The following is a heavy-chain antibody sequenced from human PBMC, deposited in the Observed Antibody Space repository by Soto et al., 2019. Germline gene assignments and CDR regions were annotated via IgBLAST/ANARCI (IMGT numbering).Heavy chain of an antibody. CDR2: ISAGGGSP. CDR3: AKDGDFYEFVSGYYLTGNYFDY. J-gene: IGHJ4*02. Sequence: GGSLRLSCAASGFIFNNYAMSWVRQAPGKGLEWVPFISAGGGSPNYADSVKGRFTISRDNSKNMVYLQMHSLRAEATAVYYCAKDGDFYEFVSGYYLTGNYFDYWGQGTTVTVSS. CDR1: GFIFNNYA. D-gene: IGHD3-3*01. V-gene: IGHV3-23*01.